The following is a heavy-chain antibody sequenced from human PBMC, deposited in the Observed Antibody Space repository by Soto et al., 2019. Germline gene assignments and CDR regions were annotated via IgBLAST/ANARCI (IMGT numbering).Heavy chain of an antibody. CDR1: GFTFSSYG. V-gene: IGHV3-30*18. J-gene: IGHJ4*02. CDR3: AKDRGALRWSEEHYYFDY. D-gene: IGHD4-17*01. CDR2: ILYDGSKK. Sequence: GSLRLSCAASGFTFSSYGMHWVRQAPGKGLEWVAVILYDGSKKYYADSMKGRFTISRDNSKNTLYLQMDSLRAEDTAVYYCAKDRGALRWSEEHYYFDYWGQGALVTVSS.